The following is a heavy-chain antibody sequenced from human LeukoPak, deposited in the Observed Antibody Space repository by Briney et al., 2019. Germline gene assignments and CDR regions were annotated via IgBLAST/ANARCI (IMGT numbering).Heavy chain of an antibody. CDR3: ATSRPGYCSSTSCYTLYYYGMDV. Sequence: ASVKVSCKASGYKFTDNYLHWVRQAPGQGLEWLAWINPNSGDTKFEQKFQGRLTLTRDTSISTAYLELTGLISDDTAVYYCATSRPGYCSSTSCYTLYYYGMDVWGQGTTVTVSS. D-gene: IGHD2-2*02. V-gene: IGHV1-2*02. J-gene: IGHJ6*02. CDR1: GYKFTDNY. CDR2: INPNSGDT.